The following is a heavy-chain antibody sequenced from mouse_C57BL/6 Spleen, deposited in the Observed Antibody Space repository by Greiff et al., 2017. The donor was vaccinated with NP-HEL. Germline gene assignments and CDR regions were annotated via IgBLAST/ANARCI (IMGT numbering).Heavy chain of an antibody. Sequence: QVQLQQPGAELVKPGASVKLSCKASGYTFTSYWMQWVKQRPGQGLEWIGEIDPSDSYTNYNQKFKGKATLTVDTSSSTAYMQLSSLTSEDSAVYYCARWHYGSSYYFDYWGQGTTLTVSS. CDR1: GYTFTSYW. CDR2: IDPSDSYT. CDR3: ARWHYGSSYYFDY. V-gene: IGHV1-50*01. J-gene: IGHJ2*01. D-gene: IGHD1-1*01.